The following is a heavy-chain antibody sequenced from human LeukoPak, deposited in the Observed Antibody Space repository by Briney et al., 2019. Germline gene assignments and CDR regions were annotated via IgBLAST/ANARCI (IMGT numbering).Heavy chain of an antibody. CDR3: ARDGDIVATIVHFDY. V-gene: IGHV3-48*02. D-gene: IGHD5-12*01. CDR2: ISSSSSTI. CDR1: GFTFSSYS. Sequence: GGSLRLSCAASGFTFSSYSMNWVRQAPGKGLEWVSYISSSSSTIYYADSVKGRFTISRDNAENSLYLQMNSLRDEDTAVYYCARDGDIVATIVHFDYWGQGTLVTVSS. J-gene: IGHJ4*02.